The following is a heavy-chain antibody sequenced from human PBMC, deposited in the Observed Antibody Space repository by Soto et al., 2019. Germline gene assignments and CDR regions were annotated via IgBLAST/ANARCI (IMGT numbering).Heavy chain of an antibody. CDR3: ARAYGDYFYYYYYYGMDV. CDR1: GGSFSGYY. D-gene: IGHD4-17*01. CDR2: INHSGST. J-gene: IGHJ6*02. Sequence: SETLSLTCAVYGGSFSGYYWSWIRQPPGKGLEWIGEINHSGSTNYNPSLKSRVTISVDTSKNQFSLKLSSVTAADTAVYYCARAYGDYFYYYYYYGMDVWGQGTTVT. V-gene: IGHV4-34*01.